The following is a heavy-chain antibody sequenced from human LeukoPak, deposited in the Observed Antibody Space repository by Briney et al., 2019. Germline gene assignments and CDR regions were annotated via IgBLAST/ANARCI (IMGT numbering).Heavy chain of an antibody. CDR3: ARGEEYFDWLFGDSNRRLDY. J-gene: IGHJ4*02. CDR1: GYTFTGYY. CDR2: INPNSGGT. Sequence: ASVKVSCKASGYTFTGYYMHWVRQAPGQGLEWMGWINPNSGGTNYAQKFQGRVTMTRDTSISTAYMELSRLRSDDTAVYYCARGEEYFDWLFGDSNRRLDYWGQGILVTVSS. V-gene: IGHV1-2*02. D-gene: IGHD3-9*01.